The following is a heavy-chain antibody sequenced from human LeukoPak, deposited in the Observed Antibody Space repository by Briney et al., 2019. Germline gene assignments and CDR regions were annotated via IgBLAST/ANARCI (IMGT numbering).Heavy chain of an antibody. CDR1: GGSFSGYY. V-gene: IGHV4-34*01. CDR3: ARASSSSLFDY. D-gene: IGHD6-6*01. CDR2: INHSGST. Sequence: KTSETLSLTCAVYGGSFSGYYWSWIRHPPGKGLEWIGEINHSGSTNYNPSLKSRVTISVDTSKNQFSLKLSSVTAADTAVYYCARASSSSLFDYWGQGTLVTVSS. J-gene: IGHJ4*02.